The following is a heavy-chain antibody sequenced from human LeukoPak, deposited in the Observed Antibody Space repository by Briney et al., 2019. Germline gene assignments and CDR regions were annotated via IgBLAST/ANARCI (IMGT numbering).Heavy chain of an antibody. V-gene: IGHV1-18*04. D-gene: IGHD5-18*01. CDR3: AREDGLVVDTAMVLDY. CDR1: GYTFTSYG. Sequence: ASVKVSCKASGYTFTSYGISWVRQAPGQGLEWVGWISAYNGNTNYAQKLQGRVTMTTDTSTSTAYMELRSLRSDDTAVYYCAREDGLVVDTAMVLDYWGQGTLVTVSS. J-gene: IGHJ4*02. CDR2: ISAYNGNT.